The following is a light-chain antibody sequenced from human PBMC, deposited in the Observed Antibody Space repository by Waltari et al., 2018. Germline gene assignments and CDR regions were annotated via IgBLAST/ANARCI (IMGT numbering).Light chain of an antibody. CDR2: DDT. J-gene: IGLJ2*01. CDR3: QVWDSSSDPI. V-gene: IGLV3-21*02. CDR1: RVKSTS. Sequence: SYVLSQSPSVSVAPGQTARITCGGDRVKSTSLHWYQQKPGQPPLLVIYDDTDRPSGILVRCCGSLSGSTATLTIRRVEAGDEADYYCQVWDSSSDPIFGGGTKLTVL.